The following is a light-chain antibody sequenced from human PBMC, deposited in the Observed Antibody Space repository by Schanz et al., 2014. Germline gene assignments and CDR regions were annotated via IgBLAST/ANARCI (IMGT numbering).Light chain of an antibody. V-gene: IGKV3-11*01. Sequence: EIVLTQSPATLSLSPGERATLSCRASQSVTSWLAWYQQKPGQAPRLLIYDASNSATGIPARFSGRGSGADFTLTISSLEPEDFAVYYCQQRTSWPLTFGGGTKVEIK. CDR3: QQRTSWPLT. J-gene: IGKJ4*01. CDR1: QSVTSW. CDR2: DAS.